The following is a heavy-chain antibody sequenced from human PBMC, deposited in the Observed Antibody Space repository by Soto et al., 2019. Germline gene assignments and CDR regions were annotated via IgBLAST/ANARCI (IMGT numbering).Heavy chain of an antibody. CDR3: ARGRKGRVVRGVIDYYGMDV. V-gene: IGHV4-34*01. Sequence: YGWSRIIKTHRKGLEWIGEINHSGSTNYNPSLKSRVTISVDTSKNQFSLKLSSVTAADTAVYYCARGRKGRVVRGVIDYYGMDVWGQGTTVTVSS. D-gene: IGHD3-10*01. CDR1: YG. CDR2: INHSGST. J-gene: IGHJ6*02.